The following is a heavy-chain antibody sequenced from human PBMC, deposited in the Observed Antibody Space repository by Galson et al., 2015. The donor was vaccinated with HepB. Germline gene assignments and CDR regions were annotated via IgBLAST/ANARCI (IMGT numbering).Heavy chain of an antibody. CDR3: AVGWFGEGDP. Sequence: SETLSLTCTVSGGSISSYYWSWIRQPPGKGLEWIGYIYYSGSTNYNPSLKSRVTISVDTSKNQFSLKLSSVTAADTAVYYCAVGWFGEGDPWGQGTLVTVSS. J-gene: IGHJ5*02. V-gene: IGHV4-59*01. CDR1: GGSISSYY. D-gene: IGHD3-10*01. CDR2: IYYSGST.